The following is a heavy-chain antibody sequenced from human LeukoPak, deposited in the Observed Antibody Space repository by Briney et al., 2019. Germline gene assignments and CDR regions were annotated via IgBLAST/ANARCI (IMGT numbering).Heavy chain of an antibody. V-gene: IGHV3-23*01. D-gene: IGHD4-23*01. Sequence: PGGSLRLSCVASGFTFSSYGMTWVRQAPGKGPEWVSVISSSAGSTYYADSVKGRFTISRDNSKNTLYLQMNSLRADDTALYYCAKDWSYGGNSWKYFGSWGQGILVTVSS. J-gene: IGHJ4*02. CDR3: AKDWSYGGNSWKYFGS. CDR2: ISSSAGST. CDR1: GFTFSSYG.